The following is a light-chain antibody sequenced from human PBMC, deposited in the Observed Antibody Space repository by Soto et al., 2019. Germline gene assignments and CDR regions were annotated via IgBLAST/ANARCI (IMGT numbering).Light chain of an antibody. CDR2: GAS. V-gene: IGKV3D-20*02. CDR3: QQRSNWPYT. J-gene: IGKJ2*01. CDR1: QSVTNNY. Sequence: EIVLTQSPGTLSLSPGERATLSCRASQSVTNNYLTWYQQKPGQAPSLLIYGASTRATGIPDRFSGSGSGTDFTLTISRLEPEDFAVYYCQQRSNWPYTFGQGTKLEIK.